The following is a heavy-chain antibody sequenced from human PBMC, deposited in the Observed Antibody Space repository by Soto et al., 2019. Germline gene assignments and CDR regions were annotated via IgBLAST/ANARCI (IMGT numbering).Heavy chain of an antibody. Sequence: QVQLVQSGAEVKKPGASVKVSCKASGYTFTSYDINWVRQATGQGLEWMGWMNPNSGNRGYAQKFQGRVTMTRNTSISTAYMELSSLRSEDTAVYYCARAERRGYGYYYGMDVWGQGTTVTVSS. J-gene: IGHJ6*02. V-gene: IGHV1-8*01. CDR2: MNPNSGNR. CDR1: GYTFTSYD. D-gene: IGHD5-18*01. CDR3: ARAERRGYGYYYGMDV.